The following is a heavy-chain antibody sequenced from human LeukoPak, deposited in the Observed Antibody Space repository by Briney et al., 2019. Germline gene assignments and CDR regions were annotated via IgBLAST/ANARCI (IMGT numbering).Heavy chain of an antibody. J-gene: IGHJ5*02. CDR2: IYPGDSDT. CDR1: GYSFTSYW. V-gene: IGHV5-51*01. CDR3: ARLDTAMVFGFDP. Sequence: GESLKISCKGSGYSFTSYWIGWVRQMPGKGLEWMGIIYPGDSDTRYSPSFQGRVTISADKSISTAYLQWSSLKASDTAMYYRARLDTAMVFGFDPWGQGTLVTVSS. D-gene: IGHD5-18*01.